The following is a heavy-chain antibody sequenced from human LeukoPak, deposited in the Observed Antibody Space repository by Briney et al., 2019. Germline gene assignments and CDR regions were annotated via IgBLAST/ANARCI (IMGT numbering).Heavy chain of an antibody. CDR3: ARAEDSGYDPYYSDY. V-gene: IGHV3-7*01. J-gene: IGHJ4*02. Sequence: PGGSLRLSCAASGFTFSSYWMSWVRQAPGKGREWVANIKQDGSEKYYVDSVKGRFTISRDNAKNSLYLQMNSLRAEDTAVYYCARAEDSGYDPYYSDYWGQGTLVSVSS. CDR1: GFTFSSYW. CDR2: IKQDGSEK. D-gene: IGHD5-12*01.